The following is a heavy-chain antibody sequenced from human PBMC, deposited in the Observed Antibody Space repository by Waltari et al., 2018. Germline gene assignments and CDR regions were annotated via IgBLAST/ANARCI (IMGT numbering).Heavy chain of an antibody. Sequence: QVQLVESGGGVVQPGMSLRLSCAASAFRFSTHAMHRVRQAPGKGLEWLAVISFDESNEYYADSVKGRFTISKDSSKNTLYLQMSSLRADDTAVYYCAKGGHYDFWSGYYMDVWGKGTTVTVSS. D-gene: IGHD3-3*01. V-gene: IGHV3-30*18. CDR3: AKGGHYDFWSGYYMDV. CDR1: AFRFSTHA. J-gene: IGHJ6*03. CDR2: ISFDESNE.